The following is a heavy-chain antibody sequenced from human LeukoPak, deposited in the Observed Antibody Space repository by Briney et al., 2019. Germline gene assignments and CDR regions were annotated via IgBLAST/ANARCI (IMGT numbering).Heavy chain of an antibody. CDR2: IFYSGST. CDR1: GGSISTSSYY. Sequence: PSETLSLTCTVSGGSISTSSYYWGWIRQPPGKGLEWIGTIFYSGSTYYNPSLKSRVTVSLVTSKNQFSLKLSSVTAADTAVYYCARGGAARRFDYWGQGTLVTVSS. V-gene: IGHV4-39*07. D-gene: IGHD6-6*01. CDR3: ARGGAARRFDY. J-gene: IGHJ4*02.